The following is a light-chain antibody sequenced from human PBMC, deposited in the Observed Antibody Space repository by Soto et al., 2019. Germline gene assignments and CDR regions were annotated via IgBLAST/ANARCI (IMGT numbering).Light chain of an antibody. CDR1: SSNIGAGYD. CDR2: GNT. J-gene: IGLJ2*01. Sequence: QSVLTQPPSVAGAPGQRVTISCTGGSSNIGAGYDVHWYQQLPGRAPKLLIYGNTNRPSGVPDRFSGSKSGTSASLAITGLQAEDEADYYCLSFDSSLSVVFGGGTKVTVL. CDR3: LSFDSSLSVV. V-gene: IGLV1-40*01.